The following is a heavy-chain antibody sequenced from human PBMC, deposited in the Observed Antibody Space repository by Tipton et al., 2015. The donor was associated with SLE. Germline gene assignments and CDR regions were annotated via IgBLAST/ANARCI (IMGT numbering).Heavy chain of an antibody. CDR3: ASLVVVPAELGIGATEAIDF. CDR1: GGSFSGYY. Sequence: TLSLTCAVYGGSFSGYYWSWIRQPPGKGLEWIGEINHSGGTNYNPSLKSRVTISVDTSKNQFSLKLNFVTAADTAVYYCASLVVVPAELGIGATEAIDFCGQGTLVTVSS. J-gene: IGHJ4*02. CDR2: INHSGGT. V-gene: IGHV4-34*01. D-gene: IGHD7-27*01.